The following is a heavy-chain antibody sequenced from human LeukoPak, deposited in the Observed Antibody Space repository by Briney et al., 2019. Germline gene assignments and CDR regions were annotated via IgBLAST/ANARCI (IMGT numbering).Heavy chain of an antibody. V-gene: IGHV4-59*01. CDR2: IYYSGST. CDR3: ARGGLGYCSGGSCFLGY. Sequence: SETLSLTCTVSGGSISSYYWSWIRQPPGKGLEWIGYIYYSGSTNYNPSLKSRVTISVDTSKNQFSLKLSSVTAADTAVYYCARGGLGYCSGGSCFLGYWGQGTLVTVSS. J-gene: IGHJ4*02. D-gene: IGHD2-15*01. CDR1: GGSISSYY.